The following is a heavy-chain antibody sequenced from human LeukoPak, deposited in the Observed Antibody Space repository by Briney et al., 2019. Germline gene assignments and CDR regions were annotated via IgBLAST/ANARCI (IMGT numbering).Heavy chain of an antibody. J-gene: IGHJ4*02. Sequence: GGSLRLSCAASGFTFNIYAMGWVRQAPGKGLEWVSAISGSGGSTYYADSVKGRFTISRDNSKSTLYLQMNSLIAEDTAVYYCAKDALFCYDGSGYYWDYWGQGTLVTVYS. V-gene: IGHV3-23*01. CDR1: GFTFNIYA. D-gene: IGHD3-22*01. CDR2: ISGSGGST. CDR3: AKDALFCYDGSGYYWDY.